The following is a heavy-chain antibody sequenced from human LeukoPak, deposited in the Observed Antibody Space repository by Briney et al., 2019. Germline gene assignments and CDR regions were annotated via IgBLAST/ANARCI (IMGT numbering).Heavy chain of an antibody. D-gene: IGHD5-12*01. CDR1: GFTFSSYW. CDR2: IKQDGSEK. V-gene: IGHV3-7*01. J-gene: IGHJ4*02. Sequence: QAGGSLRLSCAASGFTFSSYWMSWVRQAPGKGLEWVANIKQDGSEKYYVDSVKGRFTISRDNAKNSLYLQMNSLRAEDTAVYYCARDGGYSGYLDCDSRGQGTLVTVSS. CDR3: ARDGGYSGYLDCDS.